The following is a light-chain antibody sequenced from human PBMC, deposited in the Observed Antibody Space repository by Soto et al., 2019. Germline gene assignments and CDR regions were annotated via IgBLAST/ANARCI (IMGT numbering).Light chain of an antibody. CDR2: KVS. Sequence: DVVMTQSPLSLPVTLGQPASISCRSSLSLVSSDGNTYLNWFQQRPGQSPRRLIYKVSNRDSGVPDRFSGSGSGTDFTLKISRVEAEDVGVYYCMQGTHWPRTFGQGTRLEIK. CDR3: MQGTHWPRT. CDR1: LSLVSSDGNTY. V-gene: IGKV2-30*01. J-gene: IGKJ5*01.